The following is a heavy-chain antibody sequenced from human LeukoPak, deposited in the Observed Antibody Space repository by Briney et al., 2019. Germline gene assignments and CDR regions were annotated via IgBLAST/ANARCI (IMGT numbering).Heavy chain of an antibody. CDR3: ARGSYCSSTSCLDY. J-gene: IGHJ4*02. D-gene: IGHD2-2*01. CDR1: GGSISSGGYY. V-gene: IGHV4-31*03. CDR2: IYYSGST. Sequence: SQTLSLTCTVSGGSISSGGYYWSWIRQHPGKGLEWIGYIYYSGSTNYNPSLKSRVTISVDTSKNQFSLKLSSVTAADTAVYYCARGSYCSSTSCLDYWGQGTLVTVSS.